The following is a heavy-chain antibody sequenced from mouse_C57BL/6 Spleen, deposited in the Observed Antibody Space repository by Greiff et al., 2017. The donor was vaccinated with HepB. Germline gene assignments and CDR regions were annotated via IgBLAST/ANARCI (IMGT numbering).Heavy chain of an antibody. CDR3: ARSNYYGSRGSYAMDY. Sequence: VQLQESGPELVKPGASVKISCKASGYAFSSSWMNWVKQRPGKGLEWIGRIYPGDGDTNYNGKFKGKATLTADKSSSTAYMQLSSLTSEDSAVYFCARSNYYGSRGSYAMDYWGQGTSVTVSS. CDR1: GYAFSSSW. V-gene: IGHV1-82*01. CDR2: IYPGDGDT. D-gene: IGHD1-1*01. J-gene: IGHJ4*01.